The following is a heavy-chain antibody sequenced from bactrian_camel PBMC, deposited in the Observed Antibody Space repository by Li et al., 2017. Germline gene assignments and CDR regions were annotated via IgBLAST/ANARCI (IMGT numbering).Heavy chain of an antibody. V-gene: IGHV3S63*01. CDR1: GFTFDDRG. D-gene: IGHD2*01. J-gene: IGHJ4*01. CDR2: TISSDLRT. Sequence: HVQLVESGGGSVQAGGSLILSCTASGFTFDDRGVGWFRQAPGNECELVSTISSDLRTYYADSVKGRFIISQCNNTETVWLQMNSLKPEDTGLYYCAAKRFPGRWAEEAEYRYWGQGTQVTVS. CDR3: AAKRFPGRWAEEAEYRY.